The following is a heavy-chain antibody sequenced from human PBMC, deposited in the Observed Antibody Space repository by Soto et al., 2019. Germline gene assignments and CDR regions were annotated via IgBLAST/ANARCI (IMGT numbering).Heavy chain of an antibody. V-gene: IGHV4-34*01. CDR2: INHSGST. Sequence: SETLSLTCAVYGGSFSGYYWSWIRQPPGKGLEWIGEINHSGSTNYNPSLKIRVTISVDTSTNQFSLKLSSVTAADTAVYYCARARRNSTLIRWWIDPWGQGHLVTVSS. CDR1: GGSFSGYY. J-gene: IGHJ5*02. D-gene: IGHD3-16*01. CDR3: ARARRNSTLIRWWIDP.